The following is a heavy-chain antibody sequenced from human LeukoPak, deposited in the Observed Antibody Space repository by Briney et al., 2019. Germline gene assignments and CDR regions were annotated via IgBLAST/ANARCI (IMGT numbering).Heavy chain of an antibody. J-gene: IGHJ3*02. CDR1: GGSISSYY. V-gene: IGHV4-59*08. CDR3: ARKVPSYDSSGYYLNPFAFDI. Sequence: SETLSLTCTVSGGSISSYYWSWIRQPPGKGLEWIGYIYYSGSTNYNPFLKSRVTISVDTSKNQFSLKLSSVTAADTAVYYCARKVPSYDSSGYYLNPFAFDIWGQGAMVTVSS. D-gene: IGHD3-22*01. CDR2: IYYSGST.